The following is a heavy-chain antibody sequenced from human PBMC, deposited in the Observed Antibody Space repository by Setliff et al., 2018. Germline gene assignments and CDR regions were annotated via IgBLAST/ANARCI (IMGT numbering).Heavy chain of an antibody. CDR3: ARDSAYSSRISGMDV. V-gene: IGHV3-9*03. D-gene: IGHD6-13*01. J-gene: IGHJ6*02. Sequence: SGGSLRLSCAASGFSFDDYAMHWVRQAPGKGLEWVSGISWNSDTIGYADSVKGRFTISRDNAKKSLYLQMNSLRAEDMALYYCARDSAYSSRISGMDVWGQGTTVTVSS. CDR2: ISWNSDTI. CDR1: GFSFDDYA.